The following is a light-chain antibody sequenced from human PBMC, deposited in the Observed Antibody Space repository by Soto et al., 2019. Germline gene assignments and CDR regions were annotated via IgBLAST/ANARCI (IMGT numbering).Light chain of an antibody. V-gene: IGKV3-20*01. Sequence: EIVLTQSPGTLSLSPGERATLSCRASQSVRSNYLAWYHHKPGQAPRLLIYGASSRATGIPDRFSGSGSGTEFTLTISRLEPEDFAVYYCQQYGTSLQTFGQGTKLEI. CDR1: QSVRSNY. CDR2: GAS. CDR3: QQYGTSLQT. J-gene: IGKJ2*01.